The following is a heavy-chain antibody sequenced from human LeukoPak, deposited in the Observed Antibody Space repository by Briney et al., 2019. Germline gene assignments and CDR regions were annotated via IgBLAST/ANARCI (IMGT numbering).Heavy chain of an antibody. CDR1: GYTFTGYY. CDR3: ARESGYYYGSGSSLNWFDP. D-gene: IGHD3-10*01. J-gene: IGHJ5*02. V-gene: IGHV1-2*02. CDR2: INPNSGGT. Sequence: ASVKVSCKASGYTFTGYYMHWVRQAPGQGLEWMGWINPNSGGTNYAQKFQGRVTMTRDTSISTAYTELSRLRSDDTAVYYCARESGYYYGSGSSLNWFDPWGQGTLVTVSS.